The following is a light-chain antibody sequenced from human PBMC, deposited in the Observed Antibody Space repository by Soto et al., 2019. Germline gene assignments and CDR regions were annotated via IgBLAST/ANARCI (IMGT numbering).Light chain of an antibody. J-gene: IGKJ1*01. CDR1: QDIRNR. Sequence: AIPMTQSPSSLSASVGDRVTITCRASQDIRNRLGWYQQKPGKAPRLLIYAASSLQSGVPSRFSGSGSGTDFTITISCLQPEDFATYYCLQDNNYPWTFGQGTKVETK. V-gene: IGKV1-6*01. CDR3: LQDNNYPWT. CDR2: AAS.